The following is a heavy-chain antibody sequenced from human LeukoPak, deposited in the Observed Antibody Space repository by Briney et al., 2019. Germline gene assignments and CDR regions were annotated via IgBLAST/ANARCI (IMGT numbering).Heavy chain of an antibody. V-gene: IGHV3-23*01. CDR2: ISGSGSPT. J-gene: IGHJ4*02. CDR3: AKDISGYYRPFDY. Sequence: GGSLRLSCAASGFSFSGYAMSWVRQAPGKELEWVSSISGSGSPTYHADSVKGRFTISRDNSKNTLYLQMNSLRAEDTAVYYCAKDISGYYRPFDYWGQGTLVTVSS. D-gene: IGHD3-22*01. CDR1: GFSFSGYA.